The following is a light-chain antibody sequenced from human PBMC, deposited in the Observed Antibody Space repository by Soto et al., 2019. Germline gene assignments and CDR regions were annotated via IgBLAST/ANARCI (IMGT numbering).Light chain of an antibody. CDR3: QQYSNWPSWT. CDR2: GAS. CDR1: QSVSNF. J-gene: IGKJ1*01. Sequence: EKVMTQSPATLSMSPGERATLSCRASQSVSNFVAWYQQKPGQAPRLLIYGASTRATGVPARFSGSGSGTEFTLTISSLQSEDFAVYYCQQYSNWPSWTFGQGTKVEVK. V-gene: IGKV3-15*01.